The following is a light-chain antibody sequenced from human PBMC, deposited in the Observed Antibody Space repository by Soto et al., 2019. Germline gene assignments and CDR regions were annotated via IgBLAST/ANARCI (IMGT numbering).Light chain of an antibody. CDR2: SNN. J-gene: IGLJ3*02. V-gene: IGLV1-47*02. Sequence: QSALTQPPSASGAPGQRVTISCSGSSSNIGINYVYWYQQLPGTAPKLLIYSNNQRPSGVPDRFSGSKSGTSASLAINGLQAEDEAHYYCQSYDNSLSGSWVFGGGTKVTVL. CDR3: QSYDNSLSGSWV. CDR1: SSNIGINY.